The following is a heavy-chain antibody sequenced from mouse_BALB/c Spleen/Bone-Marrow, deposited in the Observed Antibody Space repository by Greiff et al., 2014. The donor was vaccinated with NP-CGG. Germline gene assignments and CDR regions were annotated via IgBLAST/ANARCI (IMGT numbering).Heavy chain of an antibody. V-gene: IGHV1-20*02. Sequence: VQLQQSGPELVKPGASVKISCKASGYSFTGYFMNWVMQSHGKSLEWIGRINPYNGDTFYNQKFKGKATLTVDKSSSTAHMERRSLASEDSAVYYCARGEDYGRGSWFAYWGQGTLVTVSA. CDR3: ARGEDYGRGSWFAY. J-gene: IGHJ3*01. D-gene: IGHD2-4*01. CDR1: GYSFTGYF. CDR2: INPYNGDT.